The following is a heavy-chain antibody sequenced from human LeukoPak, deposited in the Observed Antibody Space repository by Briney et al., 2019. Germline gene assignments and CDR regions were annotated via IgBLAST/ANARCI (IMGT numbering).Heavy chain of an antibody. J-gene: IGHJ4*02. D-gene: IGHD6-13*01. V-gene: IGHV4-39*01. CDR1: GGSISSSSYY. CDR3: AGGIAAIDALDY. CDR2: IYYSGST. Sequence: PSETLSLTCTVSGGSISSSSYYWGWIRQPPGKGLEWIGSIYYSGSTHYNPSLKSRVTISVDTSKNQFSLKLSSVTAADTAVYYCAGGIAAIDALDYWGQGTLVTVSS.